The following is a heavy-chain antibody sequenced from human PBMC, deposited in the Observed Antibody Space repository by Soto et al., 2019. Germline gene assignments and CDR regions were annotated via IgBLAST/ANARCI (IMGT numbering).Heavy chain of an antibody. J-gene: IGHJ3*02. CDR2: INPSGGST. V-gene: IGHV1-46*01. Sequence: GASVKVSCKASGYTFTSYYMHWVRQAPGQGLEWMGIINPSGGSTSYAQKFQGRVTMTRDTSTSTVYMELSSLRSEDTAVYYCARDLYCGGDCYYAFDIWGQGTMVTVSS. CDR3: ARDLYCGGDCYYAFDI. CDR1: GYTFTSYY. D-gene: IGHD2-21*02.